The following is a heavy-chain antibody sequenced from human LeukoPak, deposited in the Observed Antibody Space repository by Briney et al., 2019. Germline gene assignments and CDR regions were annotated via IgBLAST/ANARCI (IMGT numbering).Heavy chain of an antibody. J-gene: IGHJ5*02. CDR3: ARGLDYSNYLGP. D-gene: IGHD4-11*01. V-gene: IGHV4-31*03. CDR2: IYYSGST. Sequence: SETLSLTCTVSGGPISSGGYYWSWIRQHPGKGLEWIGYIYYSGSTYYNPSLKSRVTISVDTSKNQFSLKLSSVTAADTAVYYCARGLDYSNYLGPWGQGTLVTVSS. CDR1: GGPISSGGYY.